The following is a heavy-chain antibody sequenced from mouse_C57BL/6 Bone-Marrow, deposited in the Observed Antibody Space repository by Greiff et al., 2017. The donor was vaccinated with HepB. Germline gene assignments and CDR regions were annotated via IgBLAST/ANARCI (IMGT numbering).Heavy chain of an antibody. D-gene: IGHD2-2*01. CDR1: GYTFTGYW. CDR2: ILPGSGST. CDR3: ARREDGYGYDWYFDV. J-gene: IGHJ1*03. Sequence: QVQLQQSGAELMKPGASVKLSCKATGYTFTGYWIEWVKQRPGHGLEWIGEILPGSGSTNYNDKFKGKATFTADTTSNTAYMQLSSLTTEDSAIYSCARREDGYGYDWYFDVWGTGTTVTVSS. V-gene: IGHV1-9*01.